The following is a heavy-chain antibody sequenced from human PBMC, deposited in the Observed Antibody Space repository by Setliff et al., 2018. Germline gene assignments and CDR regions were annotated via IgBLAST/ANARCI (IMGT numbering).Heavy chain of an antibody. CDR1: GGTFINYA. V-gene: IGHV1-69*13. Sequence: GASVKVSCKASGGTFINYAISWVRQAPGQGLEWMGGIIPIFGTANYVQKFQGRVTITADESTSTAYMELSSLRSEDTAVYYCARVSRTIVAARGFDYWGQGTLVTVSS. J-gene: IGHJ4*02. CDR3: ARVSRTIVAARGFDY. CDR2: IIPIFGTA. D-gene: IGHD1-26*01.